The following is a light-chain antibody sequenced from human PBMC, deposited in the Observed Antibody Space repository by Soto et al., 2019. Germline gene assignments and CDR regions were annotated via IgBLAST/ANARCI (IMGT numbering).Light chain of an antibody. J-gene: IGKJ5*01. Sequence: VLTQSPATLSLSPGERATLSCSAIQNINRYLAWYHQKPGQPPRLLIYDASTRATGIPARFSGSGSGTDFTLTISSLEPEDFAVYYCQQRSNWPITFGQGTRLEIK. V-gene: IGKV3-11*01. CDR3: QQRSNWPIT. CDR1: QNINRY. CDR2: DAS.